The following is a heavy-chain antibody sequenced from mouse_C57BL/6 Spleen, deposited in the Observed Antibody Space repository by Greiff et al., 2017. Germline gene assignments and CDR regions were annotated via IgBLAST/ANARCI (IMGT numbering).Heavy chain of an antibody. V-gene: IGHV1-82*01. CDR2: IYPGDGDT. CDR3: ARSDYDYDGVAY. Sequence: LVESGPELVKPGASVKISCKASGYAFSSSWMNWVKQRPGKGLEWIGRIYPGDGDTNYNGKFKGKATLTADKSSSTAYMQLSSLTSEDSAVYFCARSDYDYDGVAYWGQGTLVTVSA. J-gene: IGHJ3*01. CDR1: GYAFSSSW. D-gene: IGHD2-4*01.